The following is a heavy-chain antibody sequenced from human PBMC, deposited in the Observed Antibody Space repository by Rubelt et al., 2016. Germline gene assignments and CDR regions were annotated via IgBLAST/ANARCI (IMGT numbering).Heavy chain of an antibody. D-gene: IGHD3-3*01. V-gene: IGHV4-34*01. CDR2: INHSGST. J-gene: IGHJ5*02. Sequence: IRQPPGKGLEWIGEINHSGSTNYNPSLKSRVTISVDTSKNQFSLKLSSVTAADTAVYYCARHGITIFGVTPNWFDPWGQGTLVTVSS. CDR3: ARHGITIFGVTPNWFDP.